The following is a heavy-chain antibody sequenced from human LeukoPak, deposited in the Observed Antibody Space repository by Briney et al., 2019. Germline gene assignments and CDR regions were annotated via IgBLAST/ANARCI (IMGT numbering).Heavy chain of an antibody. Sequence: GGSLRLSCAASGFTFGSYAMSWVRQAPGKGLEWVSAISGSGGSTYYADSVKGRFTISRDNSKNTLYLQMNSLRAEDTAVYYCAKAGYYYDSSGYWYFDYWGQGTLVTVSS. CDR2: ISGSGGST. D-gene: IGHD3-22*01. CDR1: GFTFGSYA. J-gene: IGHJ4*02. CDR3: AKAGYYYDSSGYWYFDY. V-gene: IGHV3-23*01.